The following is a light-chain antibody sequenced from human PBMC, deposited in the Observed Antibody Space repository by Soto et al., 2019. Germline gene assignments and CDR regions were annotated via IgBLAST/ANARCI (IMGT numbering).Light chain of an antibody. CDR1: QTVRNHY. J-gene: IGKJ4*01. V-gene: IGKV3-20*01. CDR2: DAS. CDR3: QQFSSYPLT. Sequence: EFVLTQSSGTPALSPGARATLCCRRSQTVRNHYVAGYQPSPGQAPRLLIYDASSRATGIPDRVSGGGSGTDFTLTISRLEPEELAVYYGQQFSSYPLTFGGGTKLENK.